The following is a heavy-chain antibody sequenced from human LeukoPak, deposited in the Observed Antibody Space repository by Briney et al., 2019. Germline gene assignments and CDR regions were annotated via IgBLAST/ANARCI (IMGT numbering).Heavy chain of an antibody. CDR3: ARYVWGSYPTFEDY. CDR1: GGSISSYY. J-gene: IGHJ4*02. Sequence: PSETLSLTCTVSGGSISSYYWSWIRQPPGKGLEWVWYISYSGSTNYNPSLKSRVTISVDTSKNQSSLKLSSVTAADTAVYYCARYVWGSYPTFEDYWGQGTLVTVSS. D-gene: IGHD3-16*02. CDR2: ISYSGST. V-gene: IGHV4-59*01.